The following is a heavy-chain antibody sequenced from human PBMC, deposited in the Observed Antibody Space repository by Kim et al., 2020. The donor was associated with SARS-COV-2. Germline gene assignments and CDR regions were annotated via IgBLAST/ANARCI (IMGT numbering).Heavy chain of an antibody. CDR3: AALRPVEDPVDI. V-gene: IGHV3-53*01. CDR2: IYSGGST. D-gene: IGHD2-15*01. J-gene: IGHJ3*02. Sequence: GGSLRLSCAVSGFTLSSNYMSWVRQAPGKGLEWVSVIYSGGSTYHADSSEGRLSTISDNTTKTPQHQQNSRLTADKTAIYYCAALRPVEDPVDIWGQGT. CDR1: GFTLSSNY.